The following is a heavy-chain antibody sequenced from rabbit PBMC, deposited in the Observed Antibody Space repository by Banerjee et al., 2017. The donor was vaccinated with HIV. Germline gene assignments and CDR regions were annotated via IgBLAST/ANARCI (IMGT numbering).Heavy chain of an antibody. J-gene: IGHJ4*01. V-gene: IGHV1S45*01. Sequence: QEQLEESGGDLVKPEGSLTITCTASGFSFNNGYVMCWVRQAPGKGLEWIGCIGTGSGSNYYASWVNGRFTISKTSSTTVTLLMTSLTAADTATYFCTRDFTGVIGWNFGLWGPGTLVTVS. D-gene: IGHD7-1*01. CDR3: TRDFTGVIGWNFGL. CDR1: GFSFNNGYV. CDR2: IGTGSGSN.